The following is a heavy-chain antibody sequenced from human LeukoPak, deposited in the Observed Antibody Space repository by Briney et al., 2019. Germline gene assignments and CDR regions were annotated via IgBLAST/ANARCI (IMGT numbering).Heavy chain of an antibody. Sequence: GESLKISCKGSGYSFTSYWIGWVRQMPGKGLEWMGIIDPGDSDTRYSPSFQGQVTISVDKSISTAYLQWSSLKASDTAMYYCARQSTTAAGGVGPWGQGSQVTVSS. CDR2: IDPGDSDT. J-gene: IGHJ3*01. D-gene: IGHD6-13*01. V-gene: IGHV5-51*01. CDR1: GYSFTSYW. CDR3: ARQSTTAAGGVGP.